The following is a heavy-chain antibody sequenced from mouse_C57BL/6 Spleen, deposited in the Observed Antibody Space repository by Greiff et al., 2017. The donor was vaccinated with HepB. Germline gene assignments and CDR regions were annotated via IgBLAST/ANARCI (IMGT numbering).Heavy chain of an antibody. J-gene: IGHJ4*01. CDR1: GYTFTDYN. Sequence: EVQLQESGPELVKPGASVKMSCKASGYTFTDYNMHWVKQSHGKSLEWIGDINPNNGGTSYNQKFKGKATLTVNKSSSTAYMELRSLTSEESAVYYCARERYDFPYAMDYWGQGTSVTVSS. D-gene: IGHD2-4*01. CDR2: INPNNGGT. V-gene: IGHV1-22*01. CDR3: ARERYDFPYAMDY.